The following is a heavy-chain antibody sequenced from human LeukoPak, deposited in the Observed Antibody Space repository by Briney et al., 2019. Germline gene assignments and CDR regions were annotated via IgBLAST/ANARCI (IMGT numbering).Heavy chain of an antibody. J-gene: IGHJ1*01. V-gene: IGHV3-74*01. Sequence: PGGSLRLSCAASGFTFSSYWMHWVRQAPGKGLVWVSRIKGDGNTNYADSVKGRFTISRDNAKNTVSLQMNSLRAEGTRVYYCARAPSEIGGYYPEYFRHWGQGTLVTVSS. CDR3: ARAPSEIGGYYPEYFRH. CDR2: IKGDGNT. D-gene: IGHD3-22*01. CDR1: GFTFSSYW.